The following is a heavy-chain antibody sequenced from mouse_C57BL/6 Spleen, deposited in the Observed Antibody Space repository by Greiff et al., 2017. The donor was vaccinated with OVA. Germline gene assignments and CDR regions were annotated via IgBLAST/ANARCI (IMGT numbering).Heavy chain of an antibody. V-gene: IGHV3-6*01. Sequence: EESGPGLVKPSQSLSLSCSVTGYSITSGYFWYWIRQFPGNQLEWMGYISYDGSNNYNPSLKNRISITRDTSKNQFFLKLNSVTTENTATYYCARGGYDGYFDVWGTGTTVTVSS. J-gene: IGHJ1*03. D-gene: IGHD2-2*01. CDR3: ARGGYDGYFDV. CDR1: GYSITSGYF. CDR2: ISYDGSN.